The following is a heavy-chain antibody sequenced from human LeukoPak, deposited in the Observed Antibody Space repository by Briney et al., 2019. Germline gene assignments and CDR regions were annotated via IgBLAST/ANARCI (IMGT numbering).Heavy chain of an antibody. V-gene: IGHV4-34*01. CDR3: ARRRGSGSKPFDP. Sequence: PSETLSLTCAVYGGSFSGYYWSWTRQPPGKGLEWIGEINHSGSTNYNPSLKSRVTISVDTSKNQFSLKLSSVTAADTAVYYCARRRGSGSKPFDPWGQGTLVTVSS. J-gene: IGHJ5*02. CDR1: GGSFSGYY. CDR2: INHSGST. D-gene: IGHD3-10*01.